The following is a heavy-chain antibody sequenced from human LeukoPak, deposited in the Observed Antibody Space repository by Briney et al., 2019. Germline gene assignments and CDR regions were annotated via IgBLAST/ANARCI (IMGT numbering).Heavy chain of an antibody. CDR1: GFTFDDYA. Sequence: GGSLRLSCAASGFTFDDYAMHWVRQAPGKGLEWVSLISGDGGSTYYADSVKGRFTISRDNSKNSLYLQMNSLRTEDTALYYCAKDPDGSGSYEMGYGMDVWGQGTTVTVSS. V-gene: IGHV3-43*02. J-gene: IGHJ6*02. D-gene: IGHD3-10*01. CDR2: ISGDGGST. CDR3: AKDPDGSGSYEMGYGMDV.